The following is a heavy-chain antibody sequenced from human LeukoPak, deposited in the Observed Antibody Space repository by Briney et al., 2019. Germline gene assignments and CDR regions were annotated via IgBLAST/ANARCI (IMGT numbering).Heavy chain of an antibody. CDR3: ARGLPYYYGSGRSTGDY. J-gene: IGHJ4*02. D-gene: IGHD3-10*01. CDR2: MNPNSGST. CDR1: GYTFTSYD. Sequence: ASVKVSFTASGYTFTSYDINWVRQATGQGLEWMGWMNPNSGSTGYEQKYQGRVSMTSNSSISTAYMELSSLRSEDTAVYYCARGLPYYYGSGRSTGDYWGQGTLVTVSS. V-gene: IGHV1-8*01.